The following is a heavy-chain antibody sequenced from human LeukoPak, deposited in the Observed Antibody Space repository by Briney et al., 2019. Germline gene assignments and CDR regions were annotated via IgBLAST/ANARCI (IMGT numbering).Heavy chain of an antibody. V-gene: IGHV3-23*01. CDR3: AKNGDYEGYKWFDP. CDR1: GFIFSSYG. J-gene: IGHJ5*02. CDR2: ISGSGSRT. D-gene: IGHD4-17*01. Sequence: GGSLRLSCAASGFIFSSYGMSWVRQAPGKRLEWVSAISGSGSRTYYADSVKGRFTISRDNSKNTLYLQMNSLRAEDTAVYYCAKNGDYEGYKWFDPWGQGTLVAVSS.